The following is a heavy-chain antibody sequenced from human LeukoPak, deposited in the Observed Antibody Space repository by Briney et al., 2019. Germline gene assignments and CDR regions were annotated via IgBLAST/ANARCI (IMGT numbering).Heavy chain of an antibody. CDR1: GFTFSSYE. CDR2: SSSSGTTI. D-gene: IGHD3-9*01. V-gene: IGHV3-48*03. CDR3: AKEPFLYYDILTGYYPEYYFDY. J-gene: IGHJ4*02. Sequence: GGSLRLSCAASGFTFSSYEMNWVRQAPGKGLEWVSYSSSSGTTIYYADSVKGRFTISRDNAKNSLYLQMNSLRAEDRAVYYCAKEPFLYYDILTGYYPEYYFDYWGQGTLVTVSS.